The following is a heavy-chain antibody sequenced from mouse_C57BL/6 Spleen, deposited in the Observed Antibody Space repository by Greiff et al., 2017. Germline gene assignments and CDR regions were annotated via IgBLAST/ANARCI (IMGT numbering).Heavy chain of an antibody. D-gene: IGHD1-1*01. CDR1: GYSFTDYN. Sequence: VKLQQSGPELVKPGASVKISCKASGYSFTDYNMNWVKQSNGKSLEWIGVINPNYGTTSYNQKFKGQATLSVDQSSSTAYMQLINLTSEDSAVYYSAAYGSTVYWYCDVWGTGTTGTVSS. V-gene: IGHV1-39*01. J-gene: IGHJ1*03. CDR2: INPNYGTT. CDR3: AAYGSTVYWYCDV.